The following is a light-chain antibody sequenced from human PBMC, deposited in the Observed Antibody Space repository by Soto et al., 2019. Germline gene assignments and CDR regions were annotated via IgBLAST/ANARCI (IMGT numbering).Light chain of an antibody. CDR1: QSINNW. CDR2: KAS. CDR3: QQYESFPRT. Sequence: DIQMTQSPSTLSASVGDRVTITCRASQSINNWLAWYQQKPGKAPKLFIFKASTLEIGVPSRFSGSGSGTEFTLSISSLQPDDFATYFCQQYESFPRTFGQGTKVGMK. J-gene: IGKJ1*01. V-gene: IGKV1-5*03.